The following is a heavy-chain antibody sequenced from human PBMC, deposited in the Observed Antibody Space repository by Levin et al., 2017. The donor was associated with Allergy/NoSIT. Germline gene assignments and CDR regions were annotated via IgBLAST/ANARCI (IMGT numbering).Heavy chain of an antibody. CDR2: MYYSGST. V-gene: IGHV4-39*01. Sequence: TSETLSLTCTVSGGSISSSSYYWGWIRQPPGKGLEWIGSMYYSGSTYYNPSLKSRVSISVDTSKNQFSLKLSSVTAADTAVYYCARQDYGDYLGYFDSWGQGTLVTVSS. J-gene: IGHJ4*02. CDR1: GGSISSSSYY. CDR3: ARQDYGDYLGYFDS. D-gene: IGHD4-17*01.